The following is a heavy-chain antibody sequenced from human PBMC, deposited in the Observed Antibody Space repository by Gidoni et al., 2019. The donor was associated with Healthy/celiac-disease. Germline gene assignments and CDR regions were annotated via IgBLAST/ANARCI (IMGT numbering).Heavy chain of an antibody. CDR2: IGYDGSNK. V-gene: IGHV3-33*01. Sequence: QVQLVESGGGVVPPGRSLRLSCAASGFNFSSYGMHWVRQAQGKGLEWVAVIGYDGSNKYYADSVKGRFTISRDNSKNTLYLQMNSLRAEDTAVYYCARDIVVVAATPDYGMDVWGQGTTVTVSS. D-gene: IGHD2-15*01. J-gene: IGHJ6*02. CDR3: ARDIVVVAATPDYGMDV. CDR1: GFNFSSYG.